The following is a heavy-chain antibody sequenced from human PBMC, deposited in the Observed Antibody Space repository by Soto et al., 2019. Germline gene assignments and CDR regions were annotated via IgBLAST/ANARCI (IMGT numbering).Heavy chain of an antibody. CDR1: GGSIGSAGYY. CDR3: ARTSHDQYFFDL. V-gene: IGHV4-31*03. CDR2: SYYSGSA. D-gene: IGHD1-1*01. Sequence: SETLSLTCTVSGGSIGSAGYYWTWIRQHPGRGLEWVGYSYYSGSADYNPSLRSRVFISVDTSKNQFSLKLASMAAADTAVYYCARTSHDQYFFDLWGQGTLVTVSS. J-gene: IGHJ4*02.